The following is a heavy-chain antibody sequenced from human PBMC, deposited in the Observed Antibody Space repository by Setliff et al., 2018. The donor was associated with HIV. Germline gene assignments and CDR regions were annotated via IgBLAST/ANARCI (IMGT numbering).Heavy chain of an antibody. CDR2: IIPIFGTA. CDR3: ARVGRSVTGP. D-gene: IGHD6-19*01. V-gene: IGHV1-69*13. CDR1: GGTFSSYA. J-gene: IGHJ5*02. Sequence: SVKVSCKASGGTFSSYAISWVRQAPGQGLEWMGGIIPIFGTANYAQKFQGRVTITADESTSTAYMELSSLRSEDTAMYYCARVGRSVTGPWGQGTLVTVSS.